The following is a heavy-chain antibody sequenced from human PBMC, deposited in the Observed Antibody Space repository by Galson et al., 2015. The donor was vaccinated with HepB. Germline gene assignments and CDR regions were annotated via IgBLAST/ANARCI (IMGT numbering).Heavy chain of an antibody. Sequence: ETLSLTCTVSGVSIGTYYWSWFRQSPGKRMEWLGYIYSDGTTTYSPSLKSRISISVGTAKRRLSLTVRSVTAADTAVYSCASHPDYGDYWGQGTLVTVSS. V-gene: IGHV4-4*09. CDR2: IYSDGTT. CDR1: GVSIGTYY. CDR3: ASHPDYGDY. J-gene: IGHJ4*01.